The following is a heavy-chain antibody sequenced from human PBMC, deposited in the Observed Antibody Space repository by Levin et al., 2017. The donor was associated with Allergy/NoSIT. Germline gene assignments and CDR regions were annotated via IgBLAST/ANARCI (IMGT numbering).Heavy chain of an antibody. CDR3: ATTYAAGIDAFDF. Sequence: PSETLSLTCTVSGASITSYDWTWIRQPPGKGLEWIGFMYYRGNSNYNPSLQSRVSISFDPSYNQFSLRLNSVTAADTAIYYCATTYAAGIDAFDFWGQGTVVTVSS. CDR2: MYYRGNS. CDR1: GASITSYD. J-gene: IGHJ3*01. V-gene: IGHV4-59*01. D-gene: IGHD3-10*01.